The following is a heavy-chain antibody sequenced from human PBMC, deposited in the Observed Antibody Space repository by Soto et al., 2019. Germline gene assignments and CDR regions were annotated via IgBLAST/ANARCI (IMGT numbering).Heavy chain of an antibody. Sequence: GGSLRLSCAASGFTFSSYWMSWVRQAPGKGLEWVANIKQDGSEKYYVDSVKGRFTISRENAKNSLYLQMNSLRAEDTAVYYCARAGSSSWYDNAFDIWGQGTMVTVSS. V-gene: IGHV3-7*01. D-gene: IGHD6-13*01. CDR3: ARAGSSSWYDNAFDI. J-gene: IGHJ3*02. CDR2: IKQDGSEK. CDR1: GFTFSSYW.